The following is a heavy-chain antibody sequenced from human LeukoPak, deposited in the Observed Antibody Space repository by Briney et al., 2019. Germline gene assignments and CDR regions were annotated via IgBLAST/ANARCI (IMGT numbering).Heavy chain of an antibody. J-gene: IGHJ4*02. CDR2: ISSSSSYI. CDR1: GFTFSSYS. Sequence: GGSLRLSCAASGFTFSSYSMNWVRQAPGKGLEWVSSISSSSSYIYYADSVKGRFTTSRDNAKNSLYLQMSSLRAEDTAVYYCARDPSRWYFDYWGQGTLVTVSS. CDR3: ARDPSRWYFDY. V-gene: IGHV3-21*01. D-gene: IGHD6-13*01.